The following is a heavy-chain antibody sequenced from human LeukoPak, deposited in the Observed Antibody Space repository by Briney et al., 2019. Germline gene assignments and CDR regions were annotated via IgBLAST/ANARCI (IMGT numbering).Heavy chain of an antibody. CDR2: ISGYNGNT. V-gene: IGHV1-18*01. CDR1: GYTFTSYV. CDR3: ARDPLSSAVAAPPLDY. Sequence: ASVKVSCKASGYTFTSYVISWVRQAPGQGLEWMGWISGYNGNTNYAQKLQGRVTMTTDTSTSTAYMELRSLRSDDTAMYYCARDPLSSAVAAPPLDYWGQGTLVTVSS. D-gene: IGHD6-19*01. J-gene: IGHJ4*02.